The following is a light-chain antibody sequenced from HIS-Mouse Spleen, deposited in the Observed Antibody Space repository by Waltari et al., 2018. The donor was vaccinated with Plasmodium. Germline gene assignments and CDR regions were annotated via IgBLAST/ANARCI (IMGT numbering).Light chain of an antibody. CDR2: DAS. Sequence: AIQLTQSPSSLSASVGDRVTITCRASQGISSALAWYQQKPGKAPKLLIYDASSLESGGPSRFSGSGAGTYVTLTISSLQPEDFATDYCQQFNSYPLTFGGGTKVEIK. CDR3: QQFNSYPLT. V-gene: IGKV1-13*02. J-gene: IGKJ4*01. CDR1: QGISSA.